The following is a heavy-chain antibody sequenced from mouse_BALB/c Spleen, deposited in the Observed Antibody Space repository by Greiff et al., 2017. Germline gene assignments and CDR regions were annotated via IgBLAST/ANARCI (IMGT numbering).Heavy chain of an antibody. Sequence: EGKLVESGGGLVQPGGSLKLSCAASGFTFSSYGMSWVRQTPDKRLELVATINSNGGSTYYPDSVKGRFTISRDNAKNTLYLQMSSLKSEDTAMYYCARDGGPYYFDYWGQGTTLTVSS. CDR2: INSNGGST. V-gene: IGHV5-6-3*01. CDR3: ARDGGPYYFDY. CDR1: GFTFSSYG. J-gene: IGHJ2*01.